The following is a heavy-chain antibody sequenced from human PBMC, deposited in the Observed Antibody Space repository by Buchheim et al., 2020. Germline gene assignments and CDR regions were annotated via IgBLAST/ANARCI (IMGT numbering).Heavy chain of an antibody. CDR2: INHSGST. V-gene: IGHV4-34*01. J-gene: IGHJ6*02. D-gene: IGHD3-3*01. CDR3: ARGSPWRRRGMDV. CDR1: GGSFSGYY. Sequence: QVQLQQWGAGLLKPSETLSLTCAVYGGSFSGYYWSWIRQPPGKGLEWIGEINHSGSTNYNPSLKSRVTISLDTAKNQFFLKLSSVTAADTAVYYCARGSPWRRRGMDVWGQGTT.